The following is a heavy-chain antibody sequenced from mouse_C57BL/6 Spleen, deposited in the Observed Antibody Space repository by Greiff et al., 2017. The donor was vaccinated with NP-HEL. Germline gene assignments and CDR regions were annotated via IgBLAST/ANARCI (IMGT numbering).Heavy chain of an antibody. J-gene: IGHJ2*01. V-gene: IGHV5-4*03. CDR2: ISDGGSYT. CDR1: GFTFSSYA. CDR3: ARGRLDY. Sequence: EVKLMESGGGLVKPGGSLKLSCAASGFTFSSYAMSWVRQTPEKRLEWVATISDGGSYTYYPDNVKGRFTISRDNAKNNLYLQMSHLKSEDTAMYYCARGRLDYWGQGTTLTVSS.